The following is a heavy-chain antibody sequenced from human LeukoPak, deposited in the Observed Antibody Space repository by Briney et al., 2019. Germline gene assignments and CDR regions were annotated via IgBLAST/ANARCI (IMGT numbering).Heavy chain of an antibody. V-gene: IGHV1-18*01. CDR1: GYTFTSYG. CDR2: ISAYNGNT. D-gene: IGHD3-3*01. CDR3: ARAQEVLIFGVVFDY. J-gene: IGHJ4*02. Sequence: ASVKVSCKASGYTFTSYGISWVRQAPGQGLEWMGWISAYNGNTNYAQKLQGRVTMTTDTSTSTAYMELRSLRSDDTAVYYCARAQEVLIFGVVFDYWGQGTLVTVSS.